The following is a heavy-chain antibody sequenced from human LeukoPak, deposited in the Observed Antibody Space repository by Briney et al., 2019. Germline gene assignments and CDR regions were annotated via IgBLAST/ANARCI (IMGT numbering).Heavy chain of an antibody. V-gene: IGHV3-23*01. CDR1: GFIFSSYG. J-gene: IGHJ4*02. CDR3: ARKAARTGGYDY. Sequence: GGSLRLSCAVSGFIFSSYGMSWVRQAPGMGLGWVSAIADGGETTYYADSVKGRFTISRDYSKNTLYLQMNSLRAEDTAVYYCARKAARTGGYDYWGQGILVTVTS. D-gene: IGHD2-8*02. CDR2: IADGGETT.